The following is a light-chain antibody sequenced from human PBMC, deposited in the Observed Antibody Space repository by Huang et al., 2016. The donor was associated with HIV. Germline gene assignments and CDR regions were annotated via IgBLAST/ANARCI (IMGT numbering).Light chain of an antibody. Sequence: EIVTTQSPVTLSVSPGERATLSCRASQNVTTNLAWYQQKPGQAPRLLIYGASTRATGIPARVSGTGAGRDFTLTISSLQYEDFAVYYCQQYNNWPRTFGPGTKVDIK. CDR3: QQYNNWPRT. V-gene: IGKV3-15*01. J-gene: IGKJ3*01. CDR1: QNVTTN. CDR2: GAS.